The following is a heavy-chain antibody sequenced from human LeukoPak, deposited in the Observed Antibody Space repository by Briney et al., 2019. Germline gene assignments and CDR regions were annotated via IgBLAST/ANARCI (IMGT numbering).Heavy chain of an antibody. V-gene: IGHV3-15*01. CDR2: IKSIRDGGTT. D-gene: IGHD3-22*01. J-gene: IGHJ4*02. CDR3: ARVPYYDSSGYNDY. CDR1: GFTFSNAW. Sequence: GGSLRLSCAASGFTFSNAWMTWVRQAPGKGLEWVGRIKSIRDGGTTDYGAPVKGRFTISRDDSKNTLYLQMNSLKTEDTAVYYCARVPYYDSSGYNDYWGQGTLVTVSS.